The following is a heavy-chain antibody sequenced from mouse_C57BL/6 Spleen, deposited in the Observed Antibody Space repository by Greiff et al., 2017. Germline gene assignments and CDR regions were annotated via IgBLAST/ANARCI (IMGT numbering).Heavy chain of an antibody. V-gene: IGHV1-69*01. CDR3: ARFTGGYAMDY. J-gene: IGHJ4*01. CDR2: IDPSDSYT. CDR1: GYTFTSYW. Sequence: VQLQQPGAELVMPGASVKLSCKASGYTFTSYWMHWVKQRPGQGLEWIGEIDPSDSYTNYNQKFKGKSTLTVDKSSSTAYMQLSSLTSEDSAVYYCARFTGGYAMDYWGQGTSVTVSS. D-gene: IGHD4-1*01.